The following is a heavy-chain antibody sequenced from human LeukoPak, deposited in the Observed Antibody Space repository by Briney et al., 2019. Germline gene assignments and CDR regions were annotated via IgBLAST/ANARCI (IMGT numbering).Heavy chain of an antibody. CDR1: GGIFRRYA. CDR2: IMPVLDTG. D-gene: IGHD1-1*01. J-gene: IGHJ6*04. CDR3: AARDNGNDLLSYHAMDV. V-gene: IGHV1-69*06. Sequence: SVKVSCKASGGIFRRYAFAWVRQAPGQGLEWMGGIMPVLDTGSYAQGFQGRVTITADRSTSTAYMELRSLRPEDTALYYCAARDNGNDLLSYHAMDVWGNGTTVTVSS.